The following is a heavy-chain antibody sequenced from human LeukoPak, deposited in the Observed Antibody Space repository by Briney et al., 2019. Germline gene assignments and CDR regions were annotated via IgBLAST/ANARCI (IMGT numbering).Heavy chain of an antibody. Sequence: GGSLRLSCAASGFTFSSYGMHWVRQAPGKGLEWVAFIRYDGSNKYYADSVKGRFTISRDNSKNTLYLQMNSLRAEDTAVYYCAQMAHNWGSWYFDLWGRGTLVTVSS. CDR2: IRYDGSNK. D-gene: IGHD7-27*01. J-gene: IGHJ2*01. CDR1: GFTFSSYG. CDR3: AQMAHNWGSWYFDL. V-gene: IGHV3-30*02.